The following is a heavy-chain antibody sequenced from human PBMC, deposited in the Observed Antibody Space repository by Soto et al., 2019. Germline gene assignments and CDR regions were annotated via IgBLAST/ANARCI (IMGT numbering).Heavy chain of an antibody. V-gene: IGHV5-51*01. CDR3: ASVYGDIVAKHYFEP. CDR2: IYPGDSDT. CDR1: GYSFTSYW. J-gene: IGHJ5*02. D-gene: IGHD5-12*01. Sequence: GQSLKISCKGSGYSFTSYWIGWVRQMPGKGLEWMGIIYPGDSDTRYSPSFQGQVTISADKSISTAYLQWSSLKASDTAMYYCASVYGDIVAKHYFEPWGQGTLVTVCS.